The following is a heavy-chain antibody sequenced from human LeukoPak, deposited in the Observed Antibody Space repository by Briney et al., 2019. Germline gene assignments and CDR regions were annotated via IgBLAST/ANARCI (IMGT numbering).Heavy chain of an antibody. CDR1: GGSISSYY. Sequence: KTSETLSLTCTVSGGSISSYYWSWIRQPPGKGLEWIGYIYYSGSTNYNPSLKSRVTIPVGTSKNQFSLKLSSVTAADTAVYYCARDLGRAVVVAASHAHYYYYGMDVWGQGTTVTVSS. V-gene: IGHV4-59*01. CDR3: ARDLGRAVVVAASHAHYYYYGMDV. J-gene: IGHJ6*02. D-gene: IGHD2-15*01. CDR2: IYYSGST.